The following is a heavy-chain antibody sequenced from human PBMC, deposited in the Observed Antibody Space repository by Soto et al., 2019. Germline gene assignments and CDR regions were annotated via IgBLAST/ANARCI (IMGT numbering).Heavy chain of an antibody. CDR3: AMDYGDRPEYFKH. J-gene: IGHJ1*01. D-gene: IGHD4-17*01. V-gene: IGHV1-18*04. CDR2: ISPLKGRT. CDR1: GYTFTSYG. Sequence: QVQLVQSGPDLKRPGASMKLSCKASGYTFTSYGISWVRQAPGQGLEWMAWISPLKGRTQYSQKAQGRVTLSTDTSSNTAYMEMTTLRVDETAVYYCAMDYGDRPEYFKHWGQGTLVTVS.